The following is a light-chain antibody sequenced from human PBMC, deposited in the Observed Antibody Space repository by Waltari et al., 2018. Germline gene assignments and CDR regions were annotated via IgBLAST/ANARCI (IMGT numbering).Light chain of an antibody. CDR2: MAS. CDR1: QSVGTW. CDR3: QQYSSFST. J-gene: IGKJ2*01. Sequence: DIQMTQSPSTLSASVGDRVTISCRASQSVGTWLAWYQQKPGKAPKLLIYMASSLDSAVPSRFSGSGSGTDFTLTISRLQPDDFATYSCQQYSSFSTFGQGTKV. V-gene: IGKV1-5*03.